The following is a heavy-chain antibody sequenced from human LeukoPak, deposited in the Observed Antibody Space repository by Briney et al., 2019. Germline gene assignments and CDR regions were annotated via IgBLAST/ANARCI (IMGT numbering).Heavy chain of an antibody. D-gene: IGHD3-3*01. V-gene: IGHV4-4*07. J-gene: IGHJ3*02. CDR1: GGSISSYY. CDR3: AREVDYDFWSGYPAAFDI. CDR2: IYTSGST. Sequence: PSETLSLTCTVSGGSISSYYWSWIRQPAGKGLEWIGRIYTSGSTNYNPSLKSRVTMSVDTSKNQFSLKLSSVTAADTAVYYCAREVDYDFWSGYPAAFDIWGQGTMVTVSS.